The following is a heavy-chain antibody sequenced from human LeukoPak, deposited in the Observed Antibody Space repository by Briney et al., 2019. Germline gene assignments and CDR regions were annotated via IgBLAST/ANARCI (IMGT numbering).Heavy chain of an antibody. V-gene: IGHV4-4*09. CDR2: IYTSGST. J-gene: IGHJ4*02. Sequence: SETLSLTCTVSGGSISSYYWSWIRQPPGKGLEWIGYIYTSGSTNYNPSLKSRVAISVDTSKNQFSLKLSSVTAADTAVYYCAVYNWNDGVYWGQGTLVTVSS. CDR1: GGSISSYY. D-gene: IGHD1-20*01. CDR3: AVYNWNDGVY.